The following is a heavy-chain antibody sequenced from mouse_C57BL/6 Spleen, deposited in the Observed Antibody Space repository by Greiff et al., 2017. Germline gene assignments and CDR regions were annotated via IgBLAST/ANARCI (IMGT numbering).Heavy chain of an antibody. CDR3: TRKRDSGTFFDY. V-gene: IGHV1-5*01. D-gene: IGHD4-1*01. Sequence: VQLQQSGTVLARPGASVKMSCKTSGYTFTSYWMHWVKQRPGQGLEWIGAIYPGNSDTSYNQKFKGKAKLTAVTSASTAYMELSSLTNEDSAVYCWTRKRDSGTFFDYWGQGTTLTVSS. CDR2: IYPGNSDT. J-gene: IGHJ2*01. CDR1: GYTFTSYW.